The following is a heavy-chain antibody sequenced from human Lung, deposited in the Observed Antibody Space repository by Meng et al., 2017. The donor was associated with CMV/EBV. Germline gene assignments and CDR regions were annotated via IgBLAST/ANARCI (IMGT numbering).Heavy chain of an antibody. J-gene: IGHJ4*02. CDR3: ASSIFGVVIIPPLGY. D-gene: IGHD3-3*01. CDR1: GGTFSSYT. CDR2: IILILGIA. Sequence: QVQLVNTGAGVKKPGSSVKVSCKASGGTFSSYTISWVRQAPGQGLEWMGRIILILGIANYAQKFQGRVTITADKSTSTAYMELSSLRSEDTAVYYCASSIFGVVIIPPLGYWGQGTLVTVSS. V-gene: IGHV1-69*02.